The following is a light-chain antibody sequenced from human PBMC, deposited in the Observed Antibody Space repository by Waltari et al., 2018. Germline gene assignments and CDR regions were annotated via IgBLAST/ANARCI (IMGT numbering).Light chain of an antibody. CDR1: SVDVGGYEL. V-gene: IGLV2-23*02. CDR3: CSYAGGSVI. Sequence: QSGLPQPASVSGSPGQSITIPCTGSSVDVGGYELVSWYQRHPGKAPNLIISEVNDRPSGVSNRFSGSKSGNTASLTISGLQAEDEADYYCCSYAGGSVIFGGGTKLTVL. J-gene: IGLJ2*01. CDR2: EVN.